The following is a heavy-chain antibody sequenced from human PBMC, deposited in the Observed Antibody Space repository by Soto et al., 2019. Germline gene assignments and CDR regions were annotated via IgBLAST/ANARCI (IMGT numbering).Heavy chain of an antibody. V-gene: IGHV2-5*01. CDR1: GFSLSTSGVG. CDR3: AHSLDTATVGNAFDI. CDR2: IYWNDDK. D-gene: IGHD5-18*01. J-gene: IGHJ3*02. Sequence: SCPTLVNPTQTLTLTCTFSGFSLSTSGVGVGWIRQPPGKALEWLALIYWNDDKRYSPSLKSRLTITKDTSKNQVVLTMTNMDPVDTATYYCAHSLDTATVGNAFDIWGQGTMVTVSS.